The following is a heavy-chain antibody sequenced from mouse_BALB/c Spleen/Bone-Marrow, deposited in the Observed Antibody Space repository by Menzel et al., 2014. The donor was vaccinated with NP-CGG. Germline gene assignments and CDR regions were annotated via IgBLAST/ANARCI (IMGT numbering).Heavy chain of an antibody. D-gene: IGHD1-1*01. CDR2: ISSSSSTI. Sequence: EVKVVESGGGLVQPGGSRKLSCAASGFTFSSFAMHWVRQAPEKGLEWVAYISSSSSTIYYADTVMGRFTISRDNPKNTLCLQMTSLRSEDTAMYYCARSGSSSGYFDYWGQGTTLTVSS. J-gene: IGHJ2*01. CDR1: GFTFSSFA. CDR3: ARSGSSSGYFDY. V-gene: IGHV5-17*02.